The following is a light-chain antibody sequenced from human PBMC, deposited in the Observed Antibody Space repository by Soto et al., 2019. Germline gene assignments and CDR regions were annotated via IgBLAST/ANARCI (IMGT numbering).Light chain of an antibody. CDR3: SSYTSSSTLVI. CDR1: SSDVGGYNY. CDR2: DVS. V-gene: IGLV2-14*01. J-gene: IGLJ2*01. Sequence: QYALTQPASVSGSPGQSITISCTGTSSDVGGYNYVSWYQQHPGKAPKLMIFDVSNRPSGVSNRFSASKSGNTASLTISGLQAEDEADYYCSSYTSSSTLVIFGGGTKLTVL.